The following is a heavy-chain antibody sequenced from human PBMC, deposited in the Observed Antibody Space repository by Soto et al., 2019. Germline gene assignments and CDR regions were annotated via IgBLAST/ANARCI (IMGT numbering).Heavy chain of an antibody. Sequence: PSETLSLTCTVSGGSISSGDYYWSWIRQPPGKGLEWIGYIYYSGSTYYNPSLKSRVTISVDTSKNQFSLKLSPVTAADTAVYYCARVKTQYYYDSSGYGYYFDYWGQGTLVTVSS. CDR1: GGSISSGDYY. D-gene: IGHD3-22*01. CDR3: ARVKTQYYYDSSGYGYYFDY. CDR2: IYYSGST. V-gene: IGHV4-30-4*01. J-gene: IGHJ4*02.